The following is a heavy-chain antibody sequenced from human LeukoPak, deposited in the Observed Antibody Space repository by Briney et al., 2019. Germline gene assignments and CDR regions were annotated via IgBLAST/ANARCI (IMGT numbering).Heavy chain of an antibody. J-gene: IGHJ3*02. CDR2: IYYSGRT. CDR1: GGSISSSSYY. CDR3: ARVEGLRYFDWLPKGDAFDI. Sequence: PSETLSLTCTVSGGSISSSSYYWSWIRQPPGKGLEWIGYIYYSGRTNYNPSLKSRVTISVDTSKNQFSLKLSSVTAADTAVYYCARVEGLRYFDWLPKGDAFDIWGQGTMVTVSS. D-gene: IGHD3-9*01. V-gene: IGHV4-61*01.